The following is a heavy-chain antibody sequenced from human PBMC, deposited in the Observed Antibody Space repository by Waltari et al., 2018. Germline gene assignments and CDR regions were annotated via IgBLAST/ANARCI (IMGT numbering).Heavy chain of an antibody. CDR1: GYSFTSCW. J-gene: IGHJ4*02. D-gene: IGHD3-22*01. V-gene: IGHV5-51*01. Sequence: EVQLVQSGAEVKKPGESLKISCKGSGYSFTSCWIGWVRQMPGKGLEWMGIIYPGDSYTRDSPSVQGQVTISADKSISTAYLQWSSLKASDTAMYYCARQRNDSLPTVLDYWGQGTLVTVSS. CDR3: ARQRNDSLPTVLDY. CDR2: IYPGDSYT.